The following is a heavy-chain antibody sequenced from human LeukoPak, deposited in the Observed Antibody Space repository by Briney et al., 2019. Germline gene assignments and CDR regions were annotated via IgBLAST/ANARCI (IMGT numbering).Heavy chain of an antibody. J-gene: IGHJ5*02. CDR1: GGSISSYY. D-gene: IGHD5-18*01. CDR3: ARESWGYSYGSGWFDP. V-gene: IGHV4-4*07. Sequence: PSETLSLTCTVSGGSISSYYWSWIRQPAGKGLEGIGRIYTSGSTNYNPSLKSRVTMSVDTSKNQFSLKLSSVTAADTAVYYCARESWGYSYGSGWFDPWGQGTLVTVSS. CDR2: IYTSGST.